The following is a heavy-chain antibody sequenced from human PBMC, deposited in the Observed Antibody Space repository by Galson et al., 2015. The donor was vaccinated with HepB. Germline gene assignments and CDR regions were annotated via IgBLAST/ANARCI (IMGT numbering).Heavy chain of an antibody. CDR3: ARPRYYDFWSGPNDAFDI. CDR2: ISAYNGNT. D-gene: IGHD3-3*01. CDR1: GYTFTSYG. Sequence: SVKVSCKASGYTFTSYGISWVRQAPGQGLEWMGWISAYNGNTNYAQKLQGRVTMTTDTSTSTAYMELRSLRSDDTAVYYCARPRYYDFWSGPNDAFDIWGQGTMVTVSS. J-gene: IGHJ3*02. V-gene: IGHV1-18*04.